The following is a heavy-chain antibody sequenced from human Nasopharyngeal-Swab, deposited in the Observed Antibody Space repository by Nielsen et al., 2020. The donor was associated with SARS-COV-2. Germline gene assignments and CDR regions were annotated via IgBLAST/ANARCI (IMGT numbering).Heavy chain of an antibody. CDR3: ARNVDTAMIYDS. CDR1: GGSFSGYY. D-gene: IGHD5-18*01. CDR2: INHSGST. V-gene: IGHV4-34*01. Sequence: SETLSLTCAVYGGSFSGYYWSWIRQPPGKGLEWIGEINHSGSTNYSPSLKSRVTISVDTSKNQFSLKVNSVTAADTAVYYCARNVDTAMIYDSWGQGTLVTVSS. J-gene: IGHJ4*02.